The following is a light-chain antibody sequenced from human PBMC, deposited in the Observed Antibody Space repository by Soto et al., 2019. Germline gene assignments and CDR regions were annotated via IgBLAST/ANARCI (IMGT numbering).Light chain of an antibody. V-gene: IGKV3-20*01. J-gene: IGKJ1*01. CDR3: QEYGTSRT. CDR2: AVS. CDR1: QSLISNV. Sequence: IMLTQSPGTLSLAPGERATLSCLASQSLISNVLAWYQQKPGQAPRLLIYAVSSRATGIPDRFSASGSGTEFTLAISRLAPEDSAVYYCQEYGTSRTFGQGTKVEIK.